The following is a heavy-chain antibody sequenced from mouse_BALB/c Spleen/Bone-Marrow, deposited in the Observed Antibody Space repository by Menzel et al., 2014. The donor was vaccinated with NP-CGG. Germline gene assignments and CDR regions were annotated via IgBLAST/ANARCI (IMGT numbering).Heavy chain of an antibody. CDR1: GFSLTSYG. J-gene: IGHJ2*01. CDR3: ARNRYFDY. Sequence: VQLVESGPGLVQPSQGLSITCTVSGFSLTSYGVHWVRQPPGKGLEWLGVVWSGGSTNYNAGFISRLSISKANSKSQVILKRDRLKANYTAIYYCARNRYFDYWGQGTTLTVSS. V-gene: IGHV2-4*02. CDR2: VWSGGST.